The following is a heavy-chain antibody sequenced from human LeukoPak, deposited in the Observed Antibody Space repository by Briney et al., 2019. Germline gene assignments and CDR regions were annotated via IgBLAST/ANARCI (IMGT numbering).Heavy chain of an antibody. J-gene: IGHJ4*02. V-gene: IGHV4-59*08. Sequence: SETLSLTCSVSGGFNTHYYWSWIRQPPGKGLEWIGYISSSGSTTYNPSLNSRVTISIDTSKKQFSLKLSSVTAADTAVYYCARQGIEGAASLDYWGQGTLVTVSS. CDR1: GGFNTHYY. D-gene: IGHD1-26*01. CDR2: ISSSGST. CDR3: ARQGIEGAASLDY.